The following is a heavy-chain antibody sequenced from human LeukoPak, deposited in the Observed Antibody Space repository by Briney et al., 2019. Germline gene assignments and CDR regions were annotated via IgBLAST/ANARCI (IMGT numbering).Heavy chain of an antibody. Sequence: SETLSLTCAVYGGSFSGYYWSWIRQPPGKGLEWIGGINHSGSTNYNPSLKSRVTISVDTSKNQFSLKLSSVTAADTAVYYCARGLRFSTSPGGWGQRTLVTVSS. D-gene: IGHD2-2*01. CDR2: INHSGST. V-gene: IGHV4-34*01. CDR1: GGSFSGYY. CDR3: ARGLRFSTSPGG. J-gene: IGHJ4*02.